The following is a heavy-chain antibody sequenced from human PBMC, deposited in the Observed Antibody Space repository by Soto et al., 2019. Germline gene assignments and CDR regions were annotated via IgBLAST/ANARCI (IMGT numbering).Heavy chain of an antibody. CDR1: GYSISSGYY. CDR3: AREEGLLPPYYYYYGMDV. V-gene: IGHV4-38-2*02. CDR2: IYHSGST. D-gene: IGHD3-22*01. Sequence: SETLSLTCAVSGYSISSGYYWGWIRQPPGKGLEWIGSIYHSGSTYYNPSLKSRVTISVDTSKNQSSLKLSSVTAADTAVYYCAREEGLLPPYYYYYGMDVWGQGTTVTVSS. J-gene: IGHJ6*02.